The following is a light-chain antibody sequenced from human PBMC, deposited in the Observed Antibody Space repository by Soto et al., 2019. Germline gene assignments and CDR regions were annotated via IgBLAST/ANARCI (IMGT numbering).Light chain of an antibody. CDR2: YAD. Sequence: EIMMTQSPATLSVSPGERVTLSCRASQSVSNNLAWYQQKPGQAPRLLIYYADTRATGVPARFSGSGSGTEFTLTISSLQSEDFALYYCQQYNNWTPITFGQGTRLEIK. CDR3: QQYNNWTPIT. J-gene: IGKJ5*01. V-gene: IGKV3-15*01. CDR1: QSVSNN.